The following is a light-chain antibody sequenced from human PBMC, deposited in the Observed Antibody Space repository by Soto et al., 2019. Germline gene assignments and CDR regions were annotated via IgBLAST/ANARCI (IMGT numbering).Light chain of an antibody. J-gene: IGKJ1*01. CDR1: QSVSSSY. CDR3: QQYGSSRT. Sequence: EIVLTQSPATLSLPPGERATLSCRASQSVSSSYLAWYQQKPGQAPRLLIYGASSRATGIPDRFSGSGSGTDFTLTISRLEPEDFAVYYCQQYGSSRTFGQGTKVDI. V-gene: IGKV3-20*01. CDR2: GAS.